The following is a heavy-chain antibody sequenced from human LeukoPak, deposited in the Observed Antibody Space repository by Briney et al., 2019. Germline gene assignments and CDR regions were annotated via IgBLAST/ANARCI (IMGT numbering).Heavy chain of an antibody. CDR3: AKDDYGDYFDY. J-gene: IGHJ4*02. CDR2: ISYDGSNK. CDR1: GFTFSSYG. D-gene: IGHD4-17*01. Sequence: AGGSLRLSCAASGFTFSSYGMHWVRQAPGKGLEWVAVISYDGSNKYSADSVKGRFTISRDNSKNTLYLQMNSLRAEDTAVYYCAKDDYGDYFDYWGQGTLVTVSS. V-gene: IGHV3-30*18.